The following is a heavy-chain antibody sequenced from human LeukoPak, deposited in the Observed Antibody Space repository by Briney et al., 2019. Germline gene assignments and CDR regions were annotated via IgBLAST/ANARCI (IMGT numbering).Heavy chain of an antibody. D-gene: IGHD2-8*02. Sequence: ASVKVSCKASGYTFTSYGINWVRQAPGQGLEWMGWINANNGNTNYAQKLQGRVTMTTDTSTSTAYMELRSLRSDETAAYYWARDSVLVRDYFYYWGEGTLVTVSS. V-gene: IGHV1-18*01. CDR3: ARDSVLVRDYFYY. CDR2: INANNGNT. J-gene: IGHJ4*02. CDR1: GYTFTSYG.